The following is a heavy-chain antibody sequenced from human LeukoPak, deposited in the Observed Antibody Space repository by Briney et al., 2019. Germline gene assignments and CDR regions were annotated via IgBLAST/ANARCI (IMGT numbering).Heavy chain of an antibody. D-gene: IGHD3-10*01. CDR3: ARDPTHYYGSGTYSHYYGMDV. Sequence: GGSLRLSCAASGFIFSSYEMNWVRQAPGKGLEWVSYISSSASTTHYADSVKGRFTVSRDNAKNSLYLQMNSLGAEDTAVYYCARDPTHYYGSGTYSHYYGMDVWGQGTTVTVSS. CDR2: ISSSASTT. V-gene: IGHV3-48*03. CDR1: GFIFSSYE. J-gene: IGHJ6*02.